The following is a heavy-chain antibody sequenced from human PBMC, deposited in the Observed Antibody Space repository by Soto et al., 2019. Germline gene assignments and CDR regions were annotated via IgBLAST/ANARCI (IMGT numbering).Heavy chain of an antibody. D-gene: IGHD6-19*01. CDR2: ISYDGRNK. J-gene: IGHJ4*02. V-gene: IGHV3-30*03. Sequence: QVQLVESGGGVVQPGRSLRLSCAASGFTFSSYGMHRVRQDPGKRMEWVAVISYDGRNKYYADSVKGRCTISRENYENTLYLLMNSLRAEDKAVLYCATDRSHSSGWDTFDYWGQGTLVTVSS. CDR1: GFTFSSYG. CDR3: ATDRSHSSGWDTFDY.